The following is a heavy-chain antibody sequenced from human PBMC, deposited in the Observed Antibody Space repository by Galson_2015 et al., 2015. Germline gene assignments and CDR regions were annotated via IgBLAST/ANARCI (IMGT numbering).Heavy chain of an antibody. Sequence: LRLSCAASGFTFSSYSMNWVRQAPGKGLEWVSSISSSSSYIYYADSVKGRLTISRDNSKNTLYLQMNSLRAEDTAVYYCAKLHCSGGSCYDYWGQGTLVTVSS. CDR3: AKLHCSGGSCYDY. CDR2: ISSSSSYI. V-gene: IGHV3-21*01. D-gene: IGHD2-15*01. J-gene: IGHJ4*02. CDR1: GFTFSSYS.